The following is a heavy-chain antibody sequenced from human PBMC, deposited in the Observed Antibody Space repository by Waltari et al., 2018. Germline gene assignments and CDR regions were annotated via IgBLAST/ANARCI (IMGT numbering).Heavy chain of an antibody. V-gene: IGHV1-3*01. CDR1: GYSFTTYP. CDR3: ATNAATYYDFWSGYAD. D-gene: IGHD3-3*01. Sequence: QVQLVQSGAEVKKPGASVKVSCKASGYSFTTYPLCWVRQAPGQRPEWIGCISGGNANTKYSQKFQGRVTITRDTSATTAYMEVSSLRFEDTAVYYCATNAATYYDFWSGYADWGQGTLVTVSS. J-gene: IGHJ4*02. CDR2: ISGGNANT.